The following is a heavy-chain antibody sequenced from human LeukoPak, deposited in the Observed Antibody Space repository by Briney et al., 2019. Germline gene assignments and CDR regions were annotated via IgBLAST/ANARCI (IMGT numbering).Heavy chain of an antibody. CDR2: INPSGGST. V-gene: IGHV1-46*01. CDR1: GYTFTSYY. D-gene: IGHD2-2*02. J-gene: IGHJ6*02. Sequence: GASVKVSCKASGYTFTSYYMHWVRQAPGQGLEWMGIINPSGGSTSYAQKFQARLTMTRDTSPTTVYMELSSLRSEDTAVYYCARDRRIVVVPAAIHYYYYYGMDVWGQGTTVTVSS. CDR3: ARDRRIVVVPAAIHYYYYYGMDV.